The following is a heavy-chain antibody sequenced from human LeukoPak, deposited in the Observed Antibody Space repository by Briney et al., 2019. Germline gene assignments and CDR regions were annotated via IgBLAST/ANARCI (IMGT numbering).Heavy chain of an antibody. Sequence: GESLTLSCPPSGFTFDDYAMHWVRQPPGKGLEWVSGISWNSGNIGYADSVKGRFTISRDNAKNSLYPQMNSLRAEDTALYYCAKGLRNWASRSYFDYWGQGTLVTVSS. CDR1: GFTFDDYA. J-gene: IGHJ4*02. V-gene: IGHV3-9*01. D-gene: IGHD7-27*01. CDR2: ISWNSGNI. CDR3: AKGLRNWASRSYFDY.